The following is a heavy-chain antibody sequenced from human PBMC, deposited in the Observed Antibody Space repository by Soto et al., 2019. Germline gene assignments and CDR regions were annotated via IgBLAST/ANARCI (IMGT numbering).Heavy chain of an antibody. V-gene: IGHV4-59*01. J-gene: IGHJ6*02. CDR3: ARINDFWSGYPMDV. CDR1: GGSISSYY. CDR2: IYYSGST. D-gene: IGHD3-3*01. Sequence: PSETLSLTCTVSGGSISSYYWSWIRQPPGKGLEWIGYIYYSGSTNYNPSLKSRVTISVDTSKNQFSLKLSSVTAADTAVYYCARINDFWSGYPMDVWGQGATVTVSS.